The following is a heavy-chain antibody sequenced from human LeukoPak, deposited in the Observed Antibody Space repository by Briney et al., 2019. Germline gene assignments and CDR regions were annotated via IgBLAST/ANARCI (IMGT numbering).Heavy chain of an antibody. CDR2: ISSSSSYI. Sequence: GGSLRLSCAASGFTFSSYSMNWVRQAPGKGLEWVSSISSSSSYIYYADSVKGRFTISRDNAKNSLYLQMNSLRAEDTAVYYCARESRSSSWYGSCWYFDLWGRGTLVTVSS. D-gene: IGHD6-13*01. CDR1: GFTFSSYS. CDR3: ARESRSSSWYGSCWYFDL. V-gene: IGHV3-21*01. J-gene: IGHJ2*01.